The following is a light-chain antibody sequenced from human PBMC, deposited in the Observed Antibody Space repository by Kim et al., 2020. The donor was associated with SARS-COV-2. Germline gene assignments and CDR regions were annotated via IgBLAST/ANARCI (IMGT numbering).Light chain of an antibody. CDR3: QQNYGVTRT. CDR2: NAS. V-gene: IGKV1-5*01. Sequence: DIQMTQSPSTLSASVGDRVTITCRASQSIGRWLAWYQQKPGKAPKLVIYNASSLQSGVPSRFSGSGSGAQFTLTISSLQPDDFATYYCQQNYGVTRTFGGGTKVDIK. J-gene: IGKJ4*01. CDR1: QSIGRW.